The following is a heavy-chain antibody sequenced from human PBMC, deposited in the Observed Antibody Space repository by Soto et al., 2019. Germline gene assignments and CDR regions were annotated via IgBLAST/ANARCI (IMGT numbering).Heavy chain of an antibody. Sequence: QVQLVESGGGVVQPGRSLRLSCATSGFIFSNYAMHWVRQAPGQGLEWVALIWSDGSYDNYAESVKGRFTISRDNSKNTLYVQMNSLRVEDTAVYFCARGTGPGSFVIDYWGQGTLVTVSS. V-gene: IGHV3-33*01. D-gene: IGHD3-10*01. CDR2: IWSDGSYD. CDR1: GFIFSNYA. J-gene: IGHJ4*02. CDR3: ARGTGPGSFVIDY.